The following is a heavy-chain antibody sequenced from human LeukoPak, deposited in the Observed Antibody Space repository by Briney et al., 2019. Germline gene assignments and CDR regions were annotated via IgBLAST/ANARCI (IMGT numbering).Heavy chain of an antibody. J-gene: IGHJ4*02. V-gene: IGHV1-2*02. CDR2: INPNSGGT. Sequence: GASVKAFCKASGYTFTGYYMHWVRQAPGQGLEWMGWINPNSGGTNYAQKFQGRVTMTRDTSISTAYMELSRLRYDDTAVYYCAREGREFGPHKLAGFDYWGQGTLVTVSS. CDR3: AREGREFGPHKLAGFDY. CDR1: GYTFTGYY. D-gene: IGHD1-1*01.